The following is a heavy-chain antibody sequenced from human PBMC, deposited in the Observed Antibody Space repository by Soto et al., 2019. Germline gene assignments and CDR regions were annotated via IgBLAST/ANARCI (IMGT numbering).Heavy chain of an antibody. Sequence: GGSLRLSCAASGFNVGAFAVNWVRQAPGKGLEWVSGISVSDAFIYYADSVRGRSSISRDASENILYLQMNSLRVDDTALYYCTRETVAGITGLDYWGPGTLVTGLL. V-gene: IGHV3-23*01. D-gene: IGHD1-20*01. CDR1: GFNVGAFA. CDR2: ISVSDAFI. J-gene: IGHJ4*02. CDR3: TRETVAGITGLDY.